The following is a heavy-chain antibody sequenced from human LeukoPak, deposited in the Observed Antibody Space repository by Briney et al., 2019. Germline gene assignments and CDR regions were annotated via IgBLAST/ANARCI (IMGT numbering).Heavy chain of an antibody. D-gene: IGHD2-15*01. CDR1: GYTFTSYY. V-gene: IGHV1-46*01. CDR3: ARGYCSGNSCYYFVY. CDR2: INPSGGST. Sequence: ASVKVSCKASGYTFTSYYMHWGRQAPEQGLEWMGIINPSGGSTSYAQKFQGRVTMTRDTSTSTVYMELSSLRSEDTAVYFCARGYCSGNSCYYFVYWGQGTLVTVSS. J-gene: IGHJ4*02.